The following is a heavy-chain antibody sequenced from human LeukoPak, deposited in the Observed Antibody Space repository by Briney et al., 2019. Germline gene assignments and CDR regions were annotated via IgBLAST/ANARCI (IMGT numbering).Heavy chain of an antibody. Sequence: SETLSLTCTVSGGSISSSSYYWAWIRQPPGKGLEWIGTIYYSGTTNYNPSLKSRVTIPVDTSNNQFSLKLRFVTAADTSVYYCARGYCSGTTCLYSSGWYFDYWGQGTLVTVSS. J-gene: IGHJ4*02. D-gene: IGHD2-2*01. CDR3: ARGYCSGTTCLYSSGWYFDY. V-gene: IGHV4-39*01. CDR1: GGSISSSSYY. CDR2: IYYSGTT.